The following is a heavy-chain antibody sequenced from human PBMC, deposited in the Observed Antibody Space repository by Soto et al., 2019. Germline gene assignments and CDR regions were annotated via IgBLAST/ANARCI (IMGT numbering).Heavy chain of an antibody. CDR3: ARVLSSGWSRFDY. CDR2: MYHSGST. D-gene: IGHD6-19*01. Sequence: QVQLQESGPGLVKPSGTLSLTCAVSGGSISSYYCWTWVRQPPGKGLEWIAEMYHSGSTNYNPSLQSRVTISVDKSMNQIFLKLSSVTSADTAVYYFARVLSSGWSRFDYWGQRTLVTVSS. V-gene: IGHV4-4*02. CDR1: GGSISSYYC. J-gene: IGHJ4*02.